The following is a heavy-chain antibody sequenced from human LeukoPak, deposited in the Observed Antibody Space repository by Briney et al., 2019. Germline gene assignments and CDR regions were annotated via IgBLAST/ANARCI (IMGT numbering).Heavy chain of an antibody. CDR2: IYSGGST. J-gene: IGHJ4*02. CDR3: ARVAFRSSSYISGIDY. Sequence: GGSLRLSCAASGFTVSSNYMSWVRQAPGKGLEWVSVIYSGGSTYYADSLKGRFTISRDNYKNTLYLQMNSLRGEDTAVYYCARVAFRSSSYISGIDYWGQGTLVTVSS. D-gene: IGHD6-6*01. V-gene: IGHV3-53*01. CDR1: GFTVSSNY.